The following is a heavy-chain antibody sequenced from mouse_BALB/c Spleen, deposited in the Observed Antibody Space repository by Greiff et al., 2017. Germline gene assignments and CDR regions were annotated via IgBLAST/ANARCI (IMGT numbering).Heavy chain of an antibody. J-gene: IGHJ3*01. V-gene: IGHV5-6-3*01. CDR1: GFTFSSYG. Sequence: EVQGVESGGGLVQPGGSLKLSCAASGFTFSSYGMSWVRQTPDKRLELVATINSNGGSTYYPDSVKGRFTISRDNAKNTLYLQMSSLKPEDTAMYYCASPYDYDVAWFAYWGQGTLVTVSA. CDR2: INSNGGST. CDR3: ASPYDYDVAWFAY. D-gene: IGHD2-4*01.